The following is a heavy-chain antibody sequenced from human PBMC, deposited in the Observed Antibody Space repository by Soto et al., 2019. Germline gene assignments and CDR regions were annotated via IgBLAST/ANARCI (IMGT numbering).Heavy chain of an antibody. Sequence: EVQLLESGGGLVQPGGSLRLSCAASGFTFSSYAMSWVRQDPGKGLEWVSAISGSGGSTYYADSVKGRFTISRDNSKNTLYMQMNSLRAEDTAVYYCATDNRPPFDWRVGTWFHPWGQGTLVTVSS. CDR1: GFTFSSYA. CDR3: ATDNRPPFDWRVGTWFHP. J-gene: IGHJ5*02. D-gene: IGHD3-9*01. CDR2: ISGSGGST. V-gene: IGHV3-23*01.